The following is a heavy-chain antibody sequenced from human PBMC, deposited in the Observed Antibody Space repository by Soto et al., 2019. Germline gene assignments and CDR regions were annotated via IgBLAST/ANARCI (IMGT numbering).Heavy chain of an antibody. J-gene: IGHJ4*02. CDR3: ATRGDFWSGYSDFDY. D-gene: IGHD3-3*01. CDR2: ISGSGGST. Sequence: GGSLRHSCAASGFTFSSYGMSGVRQAPGKGLEWVSAISGSGGSTYYADSVKGRFTISRDNSKNTLYLQMNSLRAEDTAVYYCATRGDFWSGYSDFDYWGQGTLVTVSS. V-gene: IGHV3-23*01. CDR1: GFTFSSYG.